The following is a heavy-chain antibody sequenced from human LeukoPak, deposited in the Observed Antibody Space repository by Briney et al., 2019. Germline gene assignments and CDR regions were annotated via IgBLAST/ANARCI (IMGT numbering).Heavy chain of an antibody. J-gene: IGHJ5*02. V-gene: IGHV1-46*01. Sequence: ASVKVSCKASGGTFTSYYMHWVRQAPGQGLEWMGIINPSGGSTSYAQKFQGRVTMTRDMSTSTVYMELSSLRSEDTAVYYCARDGAFYSGSQWAYWFDPWGQGTLVTVSS. CDR1: GGTFTSYY. CDR2: INPSGGST. D-gene: IGHD1-26*01. CDR3: ARDGAFYSGSQWAYWFDP.